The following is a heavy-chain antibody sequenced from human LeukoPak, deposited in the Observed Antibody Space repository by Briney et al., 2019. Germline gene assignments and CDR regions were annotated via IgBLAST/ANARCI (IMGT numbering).Heavy chain of an antibody. CDR3: ASHSSSRVSWI. V-gene: IGHV1-2*02. Sequence: GASVTVSCKASGYTFTGYYIHWVRQAPGQGLEWMGWINPSSGGTKSAQRFQGRVTMSRDTSTSTAFMELSSLRSDDTAMYYCASHSSSRVSWIWGQGTMVTVSS. CDR2: INPSSGGT. D-gene: IGHD6-13*01. J-gene: IGHJ3*02. CDR1: GYTFTGYY.